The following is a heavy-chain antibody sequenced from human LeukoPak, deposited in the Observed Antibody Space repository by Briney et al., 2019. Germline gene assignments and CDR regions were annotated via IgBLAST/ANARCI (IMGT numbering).Heavy chain of an antibody. Sequence: SETLSLTCAVYGGSFSGYYWSWIRQPPGKGLEWIGEINHSGSTNYNPSLKSRVTISVDTSKNQFSLKLSSVTAADTAVYYCARGRYSSGTFDYWGQGTLVTVSS. D-gene: IGHD6-19*01. CDR2: INHSGST. CDR1: GGSFSGYY. V-gene: IGHV4-34*01. J-gene: IGHJ4*02. CDR3: ARGRYSSGTFDY.